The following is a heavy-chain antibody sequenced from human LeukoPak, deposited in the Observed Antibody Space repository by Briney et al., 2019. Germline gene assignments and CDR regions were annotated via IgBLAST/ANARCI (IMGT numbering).Heavy chain of an antibody. Sequence: GGSLRLSCAASTFIFSDYAMSWVRQAPGKGLEWVSAISGSGGSTYYADSVKGRFTISRDNSKNTLYLQMNSLRAEDTAVYYCAKEVFPEALYYFDYWGQGTLVTVSS. J-gene: IGHJ4*02. CDR1: TFIFSDYA. CDR2: ISGSGGST. D-gene: IGHD2-8*01. V-gene: IGHV3-23*01. CDR3: AKEVFPEALYYFDY.